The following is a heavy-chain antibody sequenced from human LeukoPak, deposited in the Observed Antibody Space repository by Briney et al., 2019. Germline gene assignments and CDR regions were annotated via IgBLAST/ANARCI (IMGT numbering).Heavy chain of an antibody. CDR2: IYYSGST. D-gene: IGHD7-27*01. CDR3: ARETLSWGSPRNFDY. CDR1: GGSISSSSYY. J-gene: IGHJ4*02. V-gene: IGHV4-39*07. Sequence: SETLSLTCTVSGGSISSSSYYWGWIRQPPGKGLEWIGSIYYSGSTYYNPSLKSRVTISVDTSKNQFSLKLSSVTAADTAVYYCARETLSWGSPRNFDYWGQGTLVTVSS.